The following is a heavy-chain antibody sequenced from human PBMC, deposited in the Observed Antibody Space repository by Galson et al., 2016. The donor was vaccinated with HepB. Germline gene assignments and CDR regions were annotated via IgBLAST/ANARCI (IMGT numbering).Heavy chain of an antibody. Sequence: SLRLSCAASGLTFSNAWMNWVRQASGKGLEWVGRIKTKTDGGTTDYAAPVKGRFTISRDDLKNTVYLQMNSLKTEDTAVYYCTTYCSGGSCPLYYYHYGMDVWGQGTTVTASS. D-gene: IGHD2-15*01. V-gene: IGHV3-15*01. CDR2: IKTKTDGGTT. CDR3: TTYCSGGSCPLYYYHYGMDV. J-gene: IGHJ6*02. CDR1: GLTFSNAW.